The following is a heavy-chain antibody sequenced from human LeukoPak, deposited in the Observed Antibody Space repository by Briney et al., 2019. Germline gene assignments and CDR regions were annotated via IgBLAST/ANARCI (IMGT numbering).Heavy chain of an antibody. CDR1: GYTFTSYD. Sequence: ASVKVSCKASGYTFTSYDINWVRQATGQGLEWMAWMNPNSGNTGYAQKFQGRVTITRNTSISTAYMELSSLRSEDTAVYYCARGLDCSSTSCYIDWFDPWGQGTLVTVSS. CDR2: MNPNSGNT. D-gene: IGHD2-2*02. CDR3: ARGLDCSSTSCYIDWFDP. J-gene: IGHJ5*02. V-gene: IGHV1-8*03.